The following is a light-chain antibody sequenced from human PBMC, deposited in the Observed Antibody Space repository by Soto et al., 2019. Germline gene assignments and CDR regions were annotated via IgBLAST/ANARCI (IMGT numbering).Light chain of an antibody. CDR3: QQLNSYPPT. Sequence: IQLTQFPSSLSASIGDRVTITCRASQGISSYLAWYQQKPGKAPKLLIYAASTLQRGVPSRFSGSGSGTDFTLTISSLQPEDFATYYCQQLNSYPPTFGGGTKVEIK. CDR1: QGISSY. V-gene: IGKV1-9*01. CDR2: AAS. J-gene: IGKJ4*01.